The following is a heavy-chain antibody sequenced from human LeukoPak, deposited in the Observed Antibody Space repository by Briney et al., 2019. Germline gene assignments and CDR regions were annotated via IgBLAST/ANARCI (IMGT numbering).Heavy chain of an antibody. J-gene: IGHJ6*03. CDR2: INGGGNTT. Sequence: GGSLRLSCAASGFAFSSFAMGWVRQSPGKGLEWLSTINGGGNTTFYADSVKGRFTISRDNSKYTLYLHMDSLRPDDTAIYYCTKELHVAVAVADYYYFYMDVWGRGTAVTVSS. V-gene: IGHV3-23*01. CDR1: GFAFSSFA. D-gene: IGHD6-19*01. CDR3: TKELHVAVAVADYYYFYMDV.